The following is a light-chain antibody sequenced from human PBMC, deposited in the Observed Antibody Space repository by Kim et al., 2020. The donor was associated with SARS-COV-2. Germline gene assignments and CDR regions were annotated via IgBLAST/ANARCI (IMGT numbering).Light chain of an antibody. Sequence: EILMTQSPATLSVSPGERATLSCRASQSVNSNLAWYQQKPGQAPSLLIYGASTRATGIPARFSGSGSGTEFTLTISSLQSEDFAVYYCQQYDKWPPLTFGGGTKVDIK. CDR2: GAS. CDR3: QQYDKWPPLT. CDR1: QSVNSN. J-gene: IGKJ4*01. V-gene: IGKV3-15*01.